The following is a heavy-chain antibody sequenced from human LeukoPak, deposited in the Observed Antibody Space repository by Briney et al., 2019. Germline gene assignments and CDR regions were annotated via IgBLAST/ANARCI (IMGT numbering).Heavy chain of an antibody. D-gene: IGHD3-16*01. CDR3: VRSYASSGLDH. V-gene: IGHV4-38-2*02. CDR2: ISHSGPS. Sequence: SETLSLTCTVSGYSISSIYYWGWIRQPPGKGLEWIGSISHSGPSAFNPSLKSRVTMSLDTSRSQFSLKLSSVTAADTAVYYCVRSYASSGLDHWGQGTLVTVSS. CDR1: GYSISSIYY. J-gene: IGHJ4*02.